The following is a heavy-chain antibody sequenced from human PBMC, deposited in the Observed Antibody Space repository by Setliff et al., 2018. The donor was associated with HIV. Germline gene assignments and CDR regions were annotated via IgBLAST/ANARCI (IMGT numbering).Heavy chain of an antibody. CDR3: ARQAGTYWGFVYYMDV. Sequence: SETLSLTCTVSGDSISSRFHWGWIRQPPGKGLEWIAIAHSSGNTYYNPSLESRVSIAVDMSKSQLSLNLTSVTAADTAVYYCARQAGTYWGFVYYMDVCGKGTTVTVS. D-gene: IGHD7-27*01. V-gene: IGHV4-39*01. J-gene: IGHJ6*03. CDR2: AHSSGNT. CDR1: GDSISSRFH.